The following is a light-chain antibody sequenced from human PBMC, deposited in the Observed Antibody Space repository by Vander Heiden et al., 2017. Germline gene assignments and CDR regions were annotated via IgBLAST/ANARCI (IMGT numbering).Light chain of an antibody. Sequence: ELVLTQSPGTLSLSPGERATLSCRASQSVRNNYLAWYQQKPGQAPRLLVYGASSRATGIPDRFSGSGSGTDFSLTISRLEPEDFAVYFCQQYAGSLTFGPGTKVDIK. CDR2: GAS. CDR1: QSVRNNY. V-gene: IGKV3-20*01. CDR3: QQYAGSLT. J-gene: IGKJ3*01.